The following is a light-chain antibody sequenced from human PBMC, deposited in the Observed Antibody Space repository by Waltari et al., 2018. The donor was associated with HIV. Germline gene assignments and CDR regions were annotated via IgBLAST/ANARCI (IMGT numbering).Light chain of an antibody. CDR1: SSDIGGYNY. J-gene: IGLJ1*01. CDR2: GVS. V-gene: IGLV2-14*03. CDR3: SSYTSSSTLGV. Sequence: QSALTQPASVSGSPGQSITISCTGTSSDIGGYNYVSWYQQHPGKAPKLLISGVSHRPSGVSNRFSGSKSANTASLTISGLQAEDEADYYCSSYTSSSTLGVFGSGTKVTVL.